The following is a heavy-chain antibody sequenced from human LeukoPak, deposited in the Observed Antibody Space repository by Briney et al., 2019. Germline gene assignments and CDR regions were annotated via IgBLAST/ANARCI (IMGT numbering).Heavy chain of an antibody. V-gene: IGHV3-53*01. D-gene: IGHD5-18*01. Sequence: GGSLRLSCAASGFTVSSNYMSWVRQAPGKGLEWVSVIYSGGSTYYADSVKGRFTISRDNSKNTLYLQMNSLRAEDTAVYYCARDLAYSRLDYWGQGMLVTVSS. CDR2: IYSGGST. J-gene: IGHJ4*02. CDR1: GFTVSSNY. CDR3: ARDLAYSRLDY.